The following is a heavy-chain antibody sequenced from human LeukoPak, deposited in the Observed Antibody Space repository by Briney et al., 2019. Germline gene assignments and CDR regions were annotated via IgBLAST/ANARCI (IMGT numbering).Heavy chain of an antibody. CDR2: ISSSGSTI. D-gene: IGHD5-18*01. CDR3: ARDSRTPGYSYGPRLDY. V-gene: IGHV3-48*04. CDR1: GFTFSSYW. Sequence: GGSLRLSCAASGFTFSSYWMSWVRQAPGKGLEWVSYISSSGSTIYYADSVKGRFTISRDNAKNSLYLQMNSLRAEDTAVYYCARDSRTPGYSYGPRLDYWGQGTLVTVSS. J-gene: IGHJ4*02.